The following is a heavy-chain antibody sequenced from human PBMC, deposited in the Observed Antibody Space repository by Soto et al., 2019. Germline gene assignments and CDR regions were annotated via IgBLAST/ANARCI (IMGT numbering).Heavy chain of an antibody. CDR3: ARDGGVAATLANYFAY. V-gene: IGHV3-21*01. CDR1: GFTFSSYS. J-gene: IGHJ4*02. Sequence: GGALRLSCAAPGFTFSSYSMKWFREAAGKGLEWVSSIGRSSRYINSADSVKGRFTISRDNARNSVYLQRNSLRAEDTAVYYCARDGGVAATLANYFAYWGQGTLVTVSP. CDR2: IGRSSRYI. D-gene: IGHD2-15*01.